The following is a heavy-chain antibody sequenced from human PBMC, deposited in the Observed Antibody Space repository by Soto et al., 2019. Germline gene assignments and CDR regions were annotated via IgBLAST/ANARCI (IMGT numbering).Heavy chain of an antibody. D-gene: IGHD2-21*02. CDR2: ISYDGSNN. Sequence: QVQLVESGGGVAQPGRSLRLSCAASGFTFSSYAMHWVRQAPGKGLVRVAVISYDGSNNYYADSVKGRFTISRDNSKNALYLQMNGLRAEDTAVYYWARVHVVTAPAKYGMSVWGQVTTVTVSS. J-gene: IGHJ6*02. CDR3: ARVHVVTAPAKYGMSV. V-gene: IGHV3-30-3*01. CDR1: GFTFSSYA.